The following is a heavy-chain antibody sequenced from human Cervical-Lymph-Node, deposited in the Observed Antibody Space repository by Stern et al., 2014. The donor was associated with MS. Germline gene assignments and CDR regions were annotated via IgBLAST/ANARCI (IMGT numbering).Heavy chain of an antibody. CDR3: ARANSSTWYAFDI. CDR1: GGTFSSYA. V-gene: IGHV1-69*01. Sequence: VQLVESGAEVKKPGSSVKVSCKASGGTFSSYAFSWVRQAPGQGLEWMGGIIPIFDTTSSAQKFQGRVTITADESTSAAYMELSGLTSEDTAVYFCARANSSTWYAFDIWGQGTTVTVSS. J-gene: IGHJ3*02. D-gene: IGHD6-13*01. CDR2: IIPIFDTT.